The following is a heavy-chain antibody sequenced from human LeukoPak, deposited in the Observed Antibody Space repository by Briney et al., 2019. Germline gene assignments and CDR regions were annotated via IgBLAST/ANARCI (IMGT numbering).Heavy chain of an antibody. CDR2: IYYSGST. J-gene: IGHJ5*01. V-gene: IGHV4-31*03. CDR3: ARQAIQLWFDY. CDR1: GGSIRSGGYY. D-gene: IGHD5-18*01. Sequence: SETLSLTCTVSGGSIRSGGYYWSWIRQHPGKGLEWIGYIYYSGSTYYNPSLKSRVTISVDTSKNQFSLKLSSVTAADTAVYYCARQAIQLWFDYWGQGTLVTVSS.